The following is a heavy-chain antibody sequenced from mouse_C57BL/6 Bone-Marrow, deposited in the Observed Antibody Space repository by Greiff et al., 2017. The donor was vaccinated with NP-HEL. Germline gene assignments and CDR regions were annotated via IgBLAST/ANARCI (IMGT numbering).Heavy chain of an antibody. V-gene: IGHV1-15*01. CDR2: IDPETGGT. D-gene: IGHD3-2*02. Sequence: VKLMESGAELVRPGASVTLSCKASGYTFTDYEMHWVKQTPVHGLEWIGAIDPETGGTAYNQKFKGKAILTADKSSSTAYMELRSLTSEDSAVYYCTRDSSGLGYWGQGTTLTVSS. J-gene: IGHJ2*01. CDR1: GYTFTDYE. CDR3: TRDSSGLGY.